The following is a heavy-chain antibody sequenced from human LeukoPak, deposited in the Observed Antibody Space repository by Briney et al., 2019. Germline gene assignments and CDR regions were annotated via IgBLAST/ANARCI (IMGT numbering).Heavy chain of an antibody. V-gene: IGHV3-23*01. CDR3: AKHTIFGVVTHYFDY. J-gene: IGHJ4*02. CDR2: ISGSGGST. Sequence: GGSLRLSCAASGFTFSSYAMSWVRQAPGKGLEWVSAISGSGGSTYYADSVKGRFTISGDNSKNTLYLQMNSLRAEDTAVYYCAKHTIFGVVTHYFDYWGQGTLVTVSS. CDR1: GFTFSSYA. D-gene: IGHD3-3*01.